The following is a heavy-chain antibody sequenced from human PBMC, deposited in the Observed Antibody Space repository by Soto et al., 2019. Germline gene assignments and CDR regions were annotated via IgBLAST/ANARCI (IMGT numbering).Heavy chain of an antibody. V-gene: IGHV4-61*01. J-gene: IGHJ5*02. Sequence: QVQFQESGPGLVKPSETLSLTCTVSGDSVSSGNYYWSWIRQPPGKGLEWIGSIYFTGNTNYNPSLKSRLTMSIDTPRNLFSLRLGSVTAADTAVYYCGRVPVDTYMIYWSDPWGQGTLVTVSS. CDR2: IYFTGNT. CDR1: GDSVSSGNYY. CDR3: GRVPVDTYMIYWSDP. D-gene: IGHD3-16*01.